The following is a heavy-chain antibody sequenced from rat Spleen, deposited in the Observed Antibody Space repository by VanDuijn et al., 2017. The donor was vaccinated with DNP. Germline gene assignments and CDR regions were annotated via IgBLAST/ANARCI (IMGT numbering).Heavy chain of an antibody. Sequence: EVQLQESGPGLVKPSQSLSLTCSVTGSSIISNYWAWIRKFPGNKMEWTGYISYSGSTSYNPSLKSRISITRDTSKNQFFLQLNSVTTEDTATYDCATGGAGIWFAYWGQGTLVTVSS. D-gene: IGHD4-2*01. CDR2: ISYSGST. V-gene: IGHV3-1*01. J-gene: IGHJ3*01. CDR1: GSSIISNY. CDR3: ATGGAGIWFAY.